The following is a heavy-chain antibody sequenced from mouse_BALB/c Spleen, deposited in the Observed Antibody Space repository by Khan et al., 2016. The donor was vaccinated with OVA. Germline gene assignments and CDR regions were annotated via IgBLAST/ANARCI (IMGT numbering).Heavy chain of an antibody. CDR1: GYTFTEYT. Sequence: VQLQQSGPELVKPGASVRISCKTSGYTFTEYTMHWVKQSHGKSLEWLGGFNPNNGGTSYNQKFKGKATLTVDKSSSTAYMELRSLTSEDSAVYYGTRRDYYADYWFFDVWGAGTTVTVSS. V-gene: IGHV1-26*01. D-gene: IGHD1-1*01. CDR3: TRRDYYADYWFFDV. J-gene: IGHJ1*01. CDR2: FNPNNGGT.